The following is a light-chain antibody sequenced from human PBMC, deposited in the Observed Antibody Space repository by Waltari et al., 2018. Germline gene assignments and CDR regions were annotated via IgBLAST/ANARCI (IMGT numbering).Light chain of an antibody. CDR1: RSLLHSSGYNY. CDR3: MQALQSPLT. CDR2: LGS. J-gene: IGKJ4*01. Sequence: DIVMTQSPLSLPVTPGEPASISCKSGRSLLHSSGYNYVDWYLQKPGQSPQLLISLGSNRASGVPDRFSGSGSGTDFTLKISRVEAEDVGVYYCMQALQSPLTFGGGTKVEIK. V-gene: IGKV2-28*01.